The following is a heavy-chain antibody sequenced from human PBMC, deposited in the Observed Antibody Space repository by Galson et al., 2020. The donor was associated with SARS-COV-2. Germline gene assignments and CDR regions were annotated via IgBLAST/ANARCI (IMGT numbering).Heavy chain of an antibody. D-gene: IGHD4-4*01. CDR2: INPSGGGT. J-gene: IGHJ4*02. V-gene: IGHV1-46*01. CDR1: GYTFTSYY. CDR3: AGDSQGGNDYSYLLF. Sequence: ASVKVSCKASGYTFTSYYIHWVRQAPGQGLEWMGIINPSGGGTTYAQKFQGRVTMTRDTSTSTVYMELSSLRSEDTAVYYCAGDSQGGNDYSYLLFWGQGTLVTVSS.